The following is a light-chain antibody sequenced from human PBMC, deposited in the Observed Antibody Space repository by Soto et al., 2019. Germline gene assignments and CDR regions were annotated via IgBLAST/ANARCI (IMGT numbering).Light chain of an antibody. CDR3: SSYTSSNTVL. CDR2: EVS. V-gene: IGLV2-14*01. Sequence: QSALTQPASVSGSPERSITLSCTGTSSDVGGYNYVSWYQQHPGKAPKLMIYEVSNRPSGVSNRFSGSKSGNTASLTISGLQAEDEADYYCSSYTSSNTVLFGEGTKLTVL. CDR1: SSDVGGYNY. J-gene: IGLJ2*01.